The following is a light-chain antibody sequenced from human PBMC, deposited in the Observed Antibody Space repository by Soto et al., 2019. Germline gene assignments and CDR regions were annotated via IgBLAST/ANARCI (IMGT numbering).Light chain of an antibody. CDR3: QQRSNWPRT. CDR2: DAS. J-gene: IGKJ1*01. V-gene: IGKV3-11*01. Sequence: IVLTQSPATLSLSPGERATISCRASQSVGSYLAWYQQKPGQAPRLLIYDASNRATGIPARFSGSGSGTDFTLTITSLEPEDFAVYFCQQRSNWPRTFGQGTKV. CDR1: QSVGSY.